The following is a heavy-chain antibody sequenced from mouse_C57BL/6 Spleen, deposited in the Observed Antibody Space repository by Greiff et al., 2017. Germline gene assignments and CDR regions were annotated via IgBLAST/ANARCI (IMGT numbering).Heavy chain of an antibody. CDR3: VSRRAMDY. CDR1: GFSFNTYA. J-gene: IGHJ4*01. Sequence: EVQGVESGGGLVQPKGSLKLSCAASGFSFNTYAMNWVRQAPGKGLEWVARIRSKSNNDATYYADSVKDRFTISRDESESMLYLQMNYLKTEDTAMYYCVSRRAMDYWGQGTSVTVSS. CDR2: IRSKSNNDAT. V-gene: IGHV10-1*01.